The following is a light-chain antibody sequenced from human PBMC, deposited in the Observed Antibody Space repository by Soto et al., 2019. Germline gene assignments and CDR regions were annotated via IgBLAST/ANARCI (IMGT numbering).Light chain of an antibody. CDR1: QSISIH. J-gene: IGKJ1*01. CDR3: QQYNNWPSWT. V-gene: IGKV3-15*01. Sequence: EIVMTQSPATLSVSPGERATRSCRASQSISIHLAWYQQKPGQAPRLLIYGASTRDTGTPARFSGSGSGTEFTLTISRLQSEDFAVYYCQQYNNWPSWTFGQGTKVAIQ. CDR2: GAS.